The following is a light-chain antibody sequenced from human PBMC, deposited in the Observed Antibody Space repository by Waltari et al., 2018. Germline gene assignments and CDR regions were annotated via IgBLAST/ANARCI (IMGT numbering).Light chain of an antibody. CDR3: CSYAGSSTSFDV. Sequence: QSALTQPASVSGSPGQSSTISCTGPSTDVGSYNLVSWYQQHPGKAPNLMIYEGSKRPSGVSNRFSGSKSGNTASLTISGLQAEDEADYYCCSYAGSSTSFDVFGTGTKVTVL. CDR2: EGS. V-gene: IGLV2-23*01. CDR1: STDVGSYNL. J-gene: IGLJ1*01.